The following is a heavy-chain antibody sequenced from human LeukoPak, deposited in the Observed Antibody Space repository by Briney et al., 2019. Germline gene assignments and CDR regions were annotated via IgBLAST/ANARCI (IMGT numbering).Heavy chain of an antibody. CDR1: GYTFTGYY. Sequence: ASVKVSCKASGYTFTGYYMHWVRQAPGQGLEWMGWINPNSGGTNYAQKFQGRVTMTRDTSISTAYMELSRLRSDDTAVYYCARRAILTDPTTYYYYYYMDVWGKGTTVTISS. CDR2: INPNSGGT. D-gene: IGHD3-9*01. J-gene: IGHJ6*03. V-gene: IGHV1-2*02. CDR3: ARRAILTDPTTYYYYYYMDV.